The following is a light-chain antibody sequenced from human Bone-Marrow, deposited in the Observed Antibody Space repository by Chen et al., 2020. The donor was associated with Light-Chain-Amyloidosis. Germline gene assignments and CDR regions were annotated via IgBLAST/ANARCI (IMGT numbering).Light chain of an antibody. CDR3: SSYAGRSTYV. J-gene: IGLJ1*01. V-gene: IGLV2-23*02. Sequence: QSALTQPASVSGSPGPSITISCTGTSSDVGGYNYVSWYQQHPGKAPKLMIYEVSQRPSGVSNRFSGSKSGNTASLTISGLQAEDEADYFCSSYAGRSTYVFGTGTKVSVL. CDR2: EVS. CDR1: SSDVGGYNY.